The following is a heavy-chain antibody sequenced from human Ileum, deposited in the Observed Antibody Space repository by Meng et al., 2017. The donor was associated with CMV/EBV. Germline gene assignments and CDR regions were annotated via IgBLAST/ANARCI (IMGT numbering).Heavy chain of an antibody. J-gene: IGHJ3*01. V-gene: IGHV3-11*01. CDR2: ISGIGVI. CDR1: GSTFSDYD. CDR3: GRDLGNCSGSSPNCGAFDF. D-gene: IGHD2-2*01. Sequence: GGSWRLSGEASGSTFSDYDRTWFPQAPGQGVDWSSYISGIGVIYYADSLRGRFTISRDNAKNSWYLQMNSLRAEDTAVYYCGRDLGNCSGSSPNCGAFDFWGQGTVVTVSS.